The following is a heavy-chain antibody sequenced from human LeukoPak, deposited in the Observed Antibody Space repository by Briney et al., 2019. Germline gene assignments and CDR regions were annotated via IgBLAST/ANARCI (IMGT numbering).Heavy chain of an antibody. Sequence: PGESLKISCKGSAYSFTSYWISWVRQMPGKGLEWMGRIDLSDSYTNYSPSFQGHVTISADKSVSTAYLQWSSLKASDTAMYYCARLVVPAATPPGGYYYGMDVWGQGTTVTVSS. CDR2: IDLSDSYT. D-gene: IGHD2-2*01. CDR3: ARLVVPAATPPGGYYYGMDV. J-gene: IGHJ6*02. V-gene: IGHV5-10-1*01. CDR1: AYSFTSYW.